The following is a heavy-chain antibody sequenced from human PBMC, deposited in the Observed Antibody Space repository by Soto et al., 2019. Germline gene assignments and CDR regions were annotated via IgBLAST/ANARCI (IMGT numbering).Heavy chain of an antibody. CDR1: GYTFTSYA. J-gene: IGHJ4*02. V-gene: IGHV1-3*01. D-gene: IGHD5-18*01. CDR3: ARGLNGYLYYFDY. Sequence: QVQLVQSGAEVKKPGASVKVSCKASGYTFTSYAMHWVRQAPGQRLEWMGWINAGNGNTKYSQKCQGRVTITRDTSASTAYMGLSSLRSEDTAVYYCARGLNGYLYYFDYWGQGTLVTVSS. CDR2: INAGNGNT.